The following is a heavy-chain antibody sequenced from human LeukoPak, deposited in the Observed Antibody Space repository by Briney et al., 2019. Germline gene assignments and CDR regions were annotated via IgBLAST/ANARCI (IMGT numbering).Heavy chain of an antibody. D-gene: IGHD4-11*01. V-gene: IGHV3-21*01. CDR2: ISANSLHI. CDR1: GFTFSDQS. Sequence: GGSLRLSCAASGFTFSDQSMNWVRQAPGKGLEWVSSISANSLHIFYADSVKGRFTISRDNAKNSLYLQMNSLRAEDTAVYYCARDVRSSDSNRYFDYWGQGTLVTVSS. CDR3: ARDVRSSDSNRYFDY. J-gene: IGHJ4*02.